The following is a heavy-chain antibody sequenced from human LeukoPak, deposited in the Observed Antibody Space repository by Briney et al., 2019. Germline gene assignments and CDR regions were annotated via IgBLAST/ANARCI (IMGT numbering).Heavy chain of an antibody. CDR1: GFTLSSYN. CDR2: ITSSSYI. Sequence: PGGSLRLSCAASGFTLSSYNMNWVRQAPGKGLEWVSSITSSSYIYYADSVKGRFTISRDNAKNSLYLQMNSLRAEDTAVYYCARKHDYGGNCIDYWGQGTLVSVSS. D-gene: IGHD4-23*01. CDR3: ARKHDYGGNCIDY. J-gene: IGHJ4*02. V-gene: IGHV3-21*01.